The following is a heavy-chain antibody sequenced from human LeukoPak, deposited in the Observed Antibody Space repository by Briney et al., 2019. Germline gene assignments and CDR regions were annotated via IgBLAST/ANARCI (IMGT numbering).Heavy chain of an antibody. Sequence: PGGSLRLSCAASGFTFSNYWMSRVRQAPEKELEWVANIKQDGSKKYYVDSVKGRFTISRDDAENSLYLQMSSLRAEDTAVYYCARIPAANGRFWFDPWGQGTRVTVSS. CDR3: ARIPAANGRFWFDP. D-gene: IGHD2-2*01. J-gene: IGHJ5*02. CDR2: IKQDGSKK. CDR1: GFTFSNYW. V-gene: IGHV3-7*01.